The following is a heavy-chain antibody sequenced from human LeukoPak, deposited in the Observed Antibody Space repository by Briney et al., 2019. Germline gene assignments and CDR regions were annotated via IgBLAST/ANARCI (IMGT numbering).Heavy chain of an antibody. CDR2: ICYSGST. V-gene: IGHV4-39*07. D-gene: IGHD6-6*01. CDR3: ARERSSIAARQARYYYYYYMDV. J-gene: IGHJ6*03. CDR1: GGSISSSSYY. Sequence: SETLSLTCSVSGGSISSSSYYWGWLRQPPGKGLEWIGRICYSGSTYYNPSLKSRLTISVDTSKNRFSLKLSSVTAADTAVYYCARERSSIAARQARYYYYYYMDVWGKGTTVTVSS.